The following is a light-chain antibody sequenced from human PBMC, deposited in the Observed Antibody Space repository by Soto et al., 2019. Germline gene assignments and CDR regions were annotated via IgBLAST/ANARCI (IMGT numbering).Light chain of an antibody. Sequence: PGERVTLSCRASQSVSSSYLTWYQRKPGQAPRLLIYGASTRATSIPARFSGSGSGTDFTLTISSLQPEDFAVYYCQQDYNLPWTFGQGTKVEIK. J-gene: IGKJ1*01. V-gene: IGKV3D-7*01. CDR1: QSVSSSY. CDR3: QQDYNLPWT. CDR2: GAS.